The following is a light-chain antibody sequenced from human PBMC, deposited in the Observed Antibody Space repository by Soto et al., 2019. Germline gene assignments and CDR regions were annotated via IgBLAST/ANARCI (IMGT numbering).Light chain of an antibody. Sequence: QSALTQPASVSGSPGQSITISCTGTSSDVGSYNLVSWYQQHPGKAPKLMIYEVSKRPSGVSNRFSGSKSGNTASLTISGLQAEDEADSYCCSYAGSSTFRVVFGGGTKLTVL. V-gene: IGLV2-23*02. CDR1: SSDVGSYNL. J-gene: IGLJ2*01. CDR2: EVS. CDR3: CSYAGSSTFRVV.